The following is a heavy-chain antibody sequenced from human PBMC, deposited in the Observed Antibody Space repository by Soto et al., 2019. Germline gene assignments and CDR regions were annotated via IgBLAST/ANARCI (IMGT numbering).Heavy chain of an antibody. CDR3: AKRYDFWSGRWYGLGV. Sequence: QVLMEESGPGLVKPSRTLFLTCTVSGASINSANWWVWVRQPPGKGLEWIGEIYHIGSTTYNPSLKSRATISVDKSKNQFSLKVTSVTAADTGVYYCAKRYDFWSGRWYGLGVWGQGTTVTVSS. CDR2: IYHIGST. CDR1: GASINSANW. J-gene: IGHJ6*02. D-gene: IGHD3-3*01. V-gene: IGHV4-4*02.